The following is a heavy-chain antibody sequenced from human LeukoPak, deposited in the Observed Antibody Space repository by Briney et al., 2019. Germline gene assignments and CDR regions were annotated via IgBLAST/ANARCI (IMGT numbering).Heavy chain of an antibody. CDR1: GFTFSSYS. CDR2: ISSSSSTI. Sequence: GGSLRLSCAASGFTFSSYSMNWVRQAPGKGLEWVSYISSSSSTIYYADSVKGRFTISRDNAKNTLYLQMNSLRAEDTAVYYCASPDDILTGYYLSASFDYWGQGTLVTVSS. J-gene: IGHJ4*02. V-gene: IGHV3-48*04. D-gene: IGHD3-9*01. CDR3: ASPDDILTGYYLSASFDY.